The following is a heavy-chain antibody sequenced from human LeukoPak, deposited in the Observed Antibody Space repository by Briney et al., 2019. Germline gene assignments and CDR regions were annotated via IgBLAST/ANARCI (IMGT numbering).Heavy chain of an antibody. Sequence: GGSLRLSCAASGFTFSSHAMSWVRQAAGKGPEWVSVISASGDNTYYADAVKGRFTISRDNSKNTLWLQMNSLRVEDTAVYYCAKGGALDPWGQGTLVTVSS. D-gene: IGHD3-16*01. CDR3: AKGGALDP. J-gene: IGHJ5*02. CDR1: GFTFSSHA. CDR2: ISASGDNT. V-gene: IGHV3-23*01.